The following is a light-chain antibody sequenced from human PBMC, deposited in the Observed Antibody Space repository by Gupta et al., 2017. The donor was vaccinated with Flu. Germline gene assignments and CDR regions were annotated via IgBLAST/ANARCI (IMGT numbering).Light chain of an antibody. V-gene: IGKV1-39*01. CDR2: GAS. Sequence: EIQMTQSPSSLSASVGDGVTITCRASQNINIYLNWYQQKPGKAPKLLIYGASNLHSGVPSRFSGSRSGTDFTLTISRLQPEDFAIYYCQQTVSPPITFGEGTMVEIK. CDR3: QQTVSPPIT. CDR1: QNINIY. J-gene: IGKJ4*01.